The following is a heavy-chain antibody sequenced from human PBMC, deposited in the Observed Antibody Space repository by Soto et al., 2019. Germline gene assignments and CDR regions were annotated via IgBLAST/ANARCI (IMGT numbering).Heavy chain of an antibody. V-gene: IGHV3-30*18. Sequence: QVQLVESGGGVVQPGRSLRLSCAASGFTFSSYGMHWVRQAPGKGLEWVAVISYDGSNKYYADSVKGRFTISRDNSKNTLYLQMNSLRAEDTAVYYCAKEITFGRPWIWGQGTLVTVSS. J-gene: IGHJ4*02. CDR3: AKEITFGRPWI. CDR1: GFTFSSYG. D-gene: IGHD3-16*01. CDR2: ISYDGSNK.